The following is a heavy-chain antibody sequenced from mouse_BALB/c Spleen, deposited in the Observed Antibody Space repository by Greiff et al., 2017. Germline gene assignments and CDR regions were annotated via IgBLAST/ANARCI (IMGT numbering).Heavy chain of an antibody. CDR1: GYAFSSSW. J-gene: IGHJ4*01. CDR2: IYPGDGDT. Sequence: QVQLKESGPELVKPGASVKISCKASGYAFSSSWMNWVKQRPGQGLEWIGRIYPGDGDTNYNGKFKGKATLTADKSSSTAYMQLSSLTSVDSAVYYCARYYDDNAMDYWGQGTSVTVSS. D-gene: IGHD2-4*01. CDR3: ARYYDDNAMDY. V-gene: IGHV1-82*01.